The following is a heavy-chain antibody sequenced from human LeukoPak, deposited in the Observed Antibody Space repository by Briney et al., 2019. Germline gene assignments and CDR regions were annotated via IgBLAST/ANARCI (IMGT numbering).Heavy chain of an antibody. V-gene: IGHV4-59*01. CDR1: GGSISSYY. Sequence: SQTLSLTCTVSGGSISSYYWSWIRQPPGKGLEWIGYIYYSGSTNYNPSLKSRVTISVDTSKNQFSLKLSSVTAADTAVYYCARDEYSSGWTDAFDIWGQGTMVTVSS. CDR2: IYYSGST. CDR3: ARDEYSSGWTDAFDI. D-gene: IGHD6-19*01. J-gene: IGHJ3*02.